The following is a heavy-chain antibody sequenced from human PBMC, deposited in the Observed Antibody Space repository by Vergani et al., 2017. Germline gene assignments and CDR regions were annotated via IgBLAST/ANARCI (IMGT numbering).Heavy chain of an antibody. CDR2: IYHSGST. D-gene: IGHD2-2*01. V-gene: IGHV4-30-2*01. J-gene: IGHJ6*04. CDR1: GGSISSGDYS. CDR3: ASEGAKYQTPV. Sequence: QLQLQESGSGLVKPSQTLSLTCAVSGGSISSGDYSWICIRQPPGKGLEWIGYIYHSGSTYYNPSLKSRVTISVDRSKNQFSLKLSSVTAADTAVYYCASEGAKYQTPVWGKGTTVTVSS.